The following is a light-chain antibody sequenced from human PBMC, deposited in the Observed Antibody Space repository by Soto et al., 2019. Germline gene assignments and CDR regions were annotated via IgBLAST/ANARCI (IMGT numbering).Light chain of an antibody. CDR1: QDIGSD. CDR2: AAS. Sequence: SASSVAASVGDRVIITCRASQDIGSDLAWYQQKPGKAPERLIYAASNLQSGVPSRFSVSGSGTEFTLTLSSLQPEDCETYYCLQQDNFPWTFCQGTKVDIK. J-gene: IGKJ1*01. CDR3: LQQDNFPWT. V-gene: IGKV1-17*01.